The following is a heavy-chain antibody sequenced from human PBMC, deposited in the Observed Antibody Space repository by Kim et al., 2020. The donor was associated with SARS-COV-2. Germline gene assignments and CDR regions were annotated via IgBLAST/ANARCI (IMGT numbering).Heavy chain of an antibody. V-gene: IGHV4-39*01. D-gene: IGHD5-18*01. CDR1: GGSISSSSYY. Sequence: SETLSLTCTVSGGSISSSSYYWGWIRQPPGKGLEWIGSIYYHGNTYYNPSLKSRVTISVDTSKNQFSLKLSSVTAADTAVYYCARQPYSYVPFDPWGQGTLVTVSS. CDR2: IYYHGNT. CDR3: ARQPYSYVPFDP. J-gene: IGHJ5*02.